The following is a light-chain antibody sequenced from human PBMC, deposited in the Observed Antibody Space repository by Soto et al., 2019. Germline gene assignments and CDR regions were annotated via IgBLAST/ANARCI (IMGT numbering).Light chain of an antibody. CDR1: QSLVDSDGNTY. J-gene: IGKJ4*01. CDR3: MQGTHWPLS. CDR2: KVS. V-gene: IGKV2-30*01. Sequence: DVVMSQSPLSMPVTLGQPASISCRSSQSLVDSDGNTYLNWFRQRTGQSPRRLIYKVSNRDSGVPDRFSGSGSGTDFTLKISRVEAEDVGVYYCMQGTHWPLSFGGGTKVDI.